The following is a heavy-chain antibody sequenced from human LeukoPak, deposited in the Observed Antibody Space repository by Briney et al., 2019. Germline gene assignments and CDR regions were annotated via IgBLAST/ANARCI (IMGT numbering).Heavy chain of an antibody. Sequence: SETLSLTCTVSGGSISSCYWSWIRQPAGKGLEWIGRIYTSGSTNYNPSLKSRVTMSVDTSKNQFSLKLSSVTAADTAVYYCARGLAGRRHYYYYMDVWGKGTTVTVSS. CDR2: IYTSGST. D-gene: IGHD2-21*01. J-gene: IGHJ6*03. CDR1: GGSISSCY. V-gene: IGHV4-4*07. CDR3: ARGLAGRRHYYYYMDV.